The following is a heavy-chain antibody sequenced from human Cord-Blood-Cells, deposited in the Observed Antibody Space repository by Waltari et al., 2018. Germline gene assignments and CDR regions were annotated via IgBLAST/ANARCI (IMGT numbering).Heavy chain of an antibody. J-gene: IGHJ4*02. CDR3: ARRLATIFGVVIGFDY. Sequence: QLQLQESGPGLVKASETLSLTCTVSGGSISSSSYYWGWLSRPPGKGLEWIGSIYYSGSTYYNPSLKSRVTISVDTSKNQFSLKLSSVTAADTAVYYCARRLATIFGVVIGFDYWGQGTLVTVSS. CDR1: GGSISSSSYY. D-gene: IGHD3-3*01. CDR2: IYYSGST. V-gene: IGHV4-39*01.